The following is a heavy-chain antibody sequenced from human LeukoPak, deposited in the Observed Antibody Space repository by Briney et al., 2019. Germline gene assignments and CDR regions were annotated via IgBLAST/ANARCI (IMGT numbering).Heavy chain of an antibody. V-gene: IGHV4-34*01. D-gene: IGHD6-13*01. Sequence: KSSETLSLTCAVYGGSFRGYYWSWIRQPPGKGLEWIGEINHSGSTNYNPSLKSRVTISVDTSKNQFSLKLSSVTAADTAVYYCARVPRRIAAADYWGQGTLVTVSS. CDR3: ARVPRRIAAADY. J-gene: IGHJ4*02. CDR1: GGSFRGYY. CDR2: INHSGST.